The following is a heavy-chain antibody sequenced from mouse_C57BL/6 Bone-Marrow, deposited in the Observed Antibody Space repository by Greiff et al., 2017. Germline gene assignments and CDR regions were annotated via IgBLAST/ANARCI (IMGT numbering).Heavy chain of an antibody. CDR1: GYTFTSYG. Sequence: QVQLKESGAELARPGASVKLSCKASGYTFTSYGISWVKQRTGQGLEWIGEIYPRSGNTYYNEKVKGKATLTADKSSSTAYMELRSLTSEDSAVYFCAATVVADFDVWGTGTTVTVSS. CDR3: AATVVADFDV. J-gene: IGHJ1*03. D-gene: IGHD1-1*01. CDR2: IYPRSGNT. V-gene: IGHV1-81*01.